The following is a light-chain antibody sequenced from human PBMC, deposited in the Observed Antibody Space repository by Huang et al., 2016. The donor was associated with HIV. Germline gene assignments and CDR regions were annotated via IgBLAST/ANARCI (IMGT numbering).Light chain of an antibody. CDR2: DAS. J-gene: IGKJ4*01. Sequence: EVVLTQSPATLSLSPGERATLSCTSSQTVHNYLGWYQHKPCRAPWLLIYDASNRAPGIPPRFSGSGSETCFTHTVSGLEPEDSGVYYCQQRGNLLTFGGGTKVEIK. CDR1: QTVHNY. V-gene: IGKV3-11*01. CDR3: QQRGNLLT.